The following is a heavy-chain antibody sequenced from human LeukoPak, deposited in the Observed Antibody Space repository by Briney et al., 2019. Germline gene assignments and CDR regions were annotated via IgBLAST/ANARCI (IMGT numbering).Heavy chain of an antibody. V-gene: IGHV3-7*01. D-gene: IGHD5-24*01. J-gene: IGHJ4*02. Sequence: GGSLRLSCAASGFTFSSARMSWVRQAPGKGLEWVANVNQDGSGKYYVDSVKGRFTISKDNAKNSLYLQMNSLRAEDTAVYYCTSANYGPAYWGQGTLVTVSS. CDR2: VNQDGSGK. CDR1: GFTFSSAR. CDR3: TSANYGPAY.